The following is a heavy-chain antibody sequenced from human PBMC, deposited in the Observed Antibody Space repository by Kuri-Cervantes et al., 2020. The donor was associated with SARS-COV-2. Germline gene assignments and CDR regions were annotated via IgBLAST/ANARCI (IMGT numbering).Heavy chain of an antibody. CDR3: AREGGDYGDYYYYGMDV. CDR1: GYTFTSYD. D-gene: IGHD4-17*01. Sequence: ASVKVSCKASGYTFTSYDINWVRQATGQGLEWMGWMNPNSGNTGYAQKFQGRVTMTRNTSISTAYMELSSLRSEDTAVYYCAREGGDYGDYYYYGMDVWGQGTTVTVSS. CDR2: MNPNSGNT. V-gene: IGHV1-8*01. J-gene: IGHJ6*02.